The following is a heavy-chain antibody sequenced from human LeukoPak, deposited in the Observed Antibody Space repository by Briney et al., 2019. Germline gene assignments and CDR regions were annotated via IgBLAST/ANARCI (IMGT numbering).Heavy chain of an antibody. J-gene: IGHJ4*02. CDR2: ISGSGGST. D-gene: IGHD3-9*01. CDR3: AKYTGYDILTGYHYYFDY. Sequence: GGSLRLSCAASGFTFSTYNMNWVRQAPGKGLEWVSAISGSGGSTYYADSVKGRFTISRDNSKNTLYLQMNSLRAEDTAVYYCAKYTGYDILTGYHYYFDYWGQGTLVTVSS. CDR1: GFTFSTYN. V-gene: IGHV3-23*01.